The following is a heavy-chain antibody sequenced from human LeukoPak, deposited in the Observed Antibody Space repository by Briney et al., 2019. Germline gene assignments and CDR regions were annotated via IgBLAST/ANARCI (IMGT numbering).Heavy chain of an antibody. J-gene: IGHJ4*02. D-gene: IGHD3-22*01. V-gene: IGHV3-48*03. CDR2: IGSSGSTI. CDR3: ARWYDYDSKGYNYYFDY. CDR1: GFTFSTYE. Sequence: GGSLRLSCEASGFTFSTYEMNWVRQTPGKGLEWVSCIGSSGSTIYYADSVKGRFTISRDNAKNSVYLQMNSLRAEDTAVYYCARWYDYDSKGYNYYFDYWGQGTLVTVST.